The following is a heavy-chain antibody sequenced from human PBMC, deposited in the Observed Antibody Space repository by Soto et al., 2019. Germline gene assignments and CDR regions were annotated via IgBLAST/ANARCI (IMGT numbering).Heavy chain of an antibody. CDR3: ARKDYGDYSSDY. D-gene: IGHD4-17*01. CDR1: GGSISSYY. V-gene: IGHV4-59*08. CDR2: IYYSGST. J-gene: IGHJ4*02. Sequence: PSETLSLTCTVSGGSISSYYWSWIRQPPGKGLEWIGYIYYSGSTNYNPSLKSRVTISVDTSKNQFSLKLSSVTAADTAVYYCARKDYGDYSSDYWGQGTLVTFSS.